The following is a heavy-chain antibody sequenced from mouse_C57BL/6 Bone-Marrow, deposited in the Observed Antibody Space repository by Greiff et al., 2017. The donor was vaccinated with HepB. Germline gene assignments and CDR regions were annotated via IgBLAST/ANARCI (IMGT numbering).Heavy chain of an antibody. D-gene: IGHD2-1*01. Sequence: VKLMESGPELVKPGASVKISCKASGYTFTDYYINWVKQRPGQGLEWIGWIFPGSGSTYYNEKFKGKATLTVDKSSSTAYMLLSSLTSEDSAVYFCASWGNYDAMDYWGQGTSVTVSS. CDR3: ASWGNYDAMDY. V-gene: IGHV1-75*01. CDR2: IFPGSGST. CDR1: GYTFTDYY. J-gene: IGHJ4*01.